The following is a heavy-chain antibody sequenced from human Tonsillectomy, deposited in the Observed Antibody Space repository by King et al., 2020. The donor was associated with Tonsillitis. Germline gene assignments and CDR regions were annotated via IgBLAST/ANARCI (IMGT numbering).Heavy chain of an antibody. V-gene: IGHV4-34*01. CDR2: INQSGST. CDR3: ARPGLGELLSAFNF. CDR1: GGSFSGYY. D-gene: IGHD3-10*01. J-gene: IGHJ4*02. Sequence: VQLQQWGAGLLKPSETLSLTCAVYGGSFSGYYWSWIRQPPGKGLEWIGEINQSGSTNYNPSLKSRVTISVDTSKNQFTLKLTSVTAADTAVYYCARPGLGELLSAFNFWGQGTLVTVSS.